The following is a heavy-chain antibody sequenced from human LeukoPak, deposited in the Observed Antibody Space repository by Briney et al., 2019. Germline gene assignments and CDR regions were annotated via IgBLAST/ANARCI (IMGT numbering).Heavy chain of an antibody. CDR1: GGSISSSNW. D-gene: IGHD2-2*01. CDR2: IYHSGST. CDR3: ARIVVVPAAPLAAFDY. J-gene: IGHJ4*02. Sequence: SGTLSLTCAVSGGSISSSNWWSWVRQPPGKGLEWIGEIYHSGSTNYNPSLKSRVTISVDKSKNQFPLKLSSVTAADTAVYYCARIVVVPAAPLAAFDYWGQGTLVTVSS. V-gene: IGHV4-4*02.